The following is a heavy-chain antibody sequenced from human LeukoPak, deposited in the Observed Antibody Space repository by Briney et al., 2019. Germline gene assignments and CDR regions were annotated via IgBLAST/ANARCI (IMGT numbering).Heavy chain of an antibody. CDR1: GFTFSRYW. J-gene: IGHJ4*02. V-gene: IGHV3-74*01. Sequence: GGSLRLSCAASGFTFSRYWMHWVRHAPGQGLVWVSRINGDGSTTSYADSVKGGFTISRDNAKNTLFLQMNSLRAEDTAVYYCAKDRCSSTSCFLFDYWGQGTLVTVSS. CDR3: AKDRCSSTSCFLFDY. CDR2: INGDGSTT. D-gene: IGHD2-2*01.